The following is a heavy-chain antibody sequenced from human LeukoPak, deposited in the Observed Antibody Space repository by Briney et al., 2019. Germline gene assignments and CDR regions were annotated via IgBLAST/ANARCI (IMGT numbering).Heavy chain of an antibody. V-gene: IGHV3-7*03. Sequence: GGSLRLSCAASGFTFSSYWMSWVRQAPGKGLEWVANIKQDGSERYYVDSVKGRFTISRDNAKNSLYLQMNNLRADDTTVYYCARDPAWGALDYWGQGTLVTVS. CDR1: GFTFSSYW. CDR3: ARDPAWGALDY. CDR2: IKQDGSER. J-gene: IGHJ4*02. D-gene: IGHD7-27*01.